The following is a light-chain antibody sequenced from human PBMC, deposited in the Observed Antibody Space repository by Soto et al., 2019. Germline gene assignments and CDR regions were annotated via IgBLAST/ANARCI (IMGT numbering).Light chain of an antibody. CDR3: QQYGSSPLT. V-gene: IGKV3-20*01. CDR2: DAS. J-gene: IGKJ1*01. Sequence: EMVLTQSPSTLSLSPGERATLSCRASQSVSSYLAWYQQKPGQAPRLLIYDASNRATGIPDRFSGSGSGTDFTLTISRLEPEDFALYYCQQYGSSPLTFGQGTKVDIK. CDR1: QSVSSY.